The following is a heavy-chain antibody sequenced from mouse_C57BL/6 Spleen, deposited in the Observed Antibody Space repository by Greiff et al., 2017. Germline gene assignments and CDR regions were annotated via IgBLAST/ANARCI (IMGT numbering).Heavy chain of an antibody. CDR2: IDPSDSYT. D-gene: IGHD1-1*01. J-gene: IGHJ2*01. V-gene: IGHV1-50*01. Sequence: VQLQQPGAELVKPGASVKLSCKASGYTFTSYWMQWVKQRPGQGLAWIGEIDPSDSYTNYNQKFKGKATLTVDTSSSTAYMQLSSLTSEDSAVYYCARSGGRGDYFDYWGQGTTLTVSS. CDR1: GYTFTSYW. CDR3: ARSGGRGDYFDY.